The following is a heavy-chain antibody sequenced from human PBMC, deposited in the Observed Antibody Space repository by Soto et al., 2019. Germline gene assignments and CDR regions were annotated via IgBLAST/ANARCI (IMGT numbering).Heavy chain of an antibody. CDR1: GGSVISGSYY. D-gene: IGHD3-9*01. CDR3: ARDATDMGFDP. J-gene: IGHJ5*02. Sequence: ETLSLTCTVSGGSVISGSYYWSWIRQPPGKGLEWIGYIYYSGSTNYNPSLKSRVTISVDTSKNQFSLKLSSVTAADTAVYYCARDATDMGFDPWGQGALVTVSS. CDR2: IYYSGST. V-gene: IGHV4-61*01.